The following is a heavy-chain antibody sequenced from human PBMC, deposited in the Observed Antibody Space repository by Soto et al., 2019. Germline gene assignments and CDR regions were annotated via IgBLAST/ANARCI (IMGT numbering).Heavy chain of an antibody. D-gene: IGHD3-22*01. CDR3: GSHHVFYVTSVNYIRDWYCDL. J-gene: IGHJ2*01. CDR2: LFYTGST. Sequence: QLQLQESGPGLVKPSATLSLTCTVSGGSVSSSSYYWGWIRQPPGKGLEWIATLFYTGSTHYNPSLKSRFSIPVDTSKTQFSLMLGAGTAAYTSIYSCGSHHVFYVTSVNYIRDWYCDLWGRGTVVTVSS. CDR1: GGSVSSSSYY. V-gene: IGHV4-39*01.